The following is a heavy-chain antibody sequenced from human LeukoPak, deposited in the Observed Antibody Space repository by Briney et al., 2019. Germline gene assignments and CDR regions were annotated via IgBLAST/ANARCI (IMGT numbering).Heavy chain of an antibody. CDR2: IYYSGST. V-gene: IGHV4-59*01. CDR3: ARGVGATSYFDY. CDR1: GGSISSYY. D-gene: IGHD1-26*01. J-gene: IGHJ4*02. Sequence: SETLSLTCTVSGGSISSYYWSWIRQPPGKGLEWIGYIYYSGSTNYNPSLKSRVTISVDTSRNQFSLKLSSVTAADTAVYYCARGVGATSYFDYWGQGTLVTVSS.